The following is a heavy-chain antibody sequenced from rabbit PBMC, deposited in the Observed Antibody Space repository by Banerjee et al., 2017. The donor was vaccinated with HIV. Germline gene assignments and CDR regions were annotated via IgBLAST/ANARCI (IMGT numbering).Heavy chain of an antibody. CDR1: GFDFSSNA. CDR3: AREAGGYYNEFNL. CDR2: IYASDGNT. Sequence: QSLEESGGGLVQPEGSLTLTCKASGFDFSSNAMCWVRQAPGKGLEWIACIYASDGNTYYATWAKGRFTASKTSSTTVTLQMTSLTAADTATYFCAREAGGYYNEFNLWGPGTLVTVS. V-gene: IGHV1S40*01. D-gene: IGHD1-1*01. J-gene: IGHJ4*01.